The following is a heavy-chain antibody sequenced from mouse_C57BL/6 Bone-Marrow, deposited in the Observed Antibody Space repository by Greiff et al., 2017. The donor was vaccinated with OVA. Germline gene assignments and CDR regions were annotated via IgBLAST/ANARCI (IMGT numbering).Heavy chain of an antibody. J-gene: IGHJ4*01. Sequence: VQLQESGGGLVKPGGSLKLSCAASGFTFSDYGMHWVRQAPEKGLEWVAYISSGSSTIYYADTVKGRFTISRDNAKNTLFLHMTSLRSEDTAMYYCAGRYLDYDERWAMDYWGQGTSVTVSS. D-gene: IGHD2-4*01. CDR3: AGRYLDYDERWAMDY. V-gene: IGHV5-17*01. CDR2: ISSGSSTI. CDR1: GFTFSDYG.